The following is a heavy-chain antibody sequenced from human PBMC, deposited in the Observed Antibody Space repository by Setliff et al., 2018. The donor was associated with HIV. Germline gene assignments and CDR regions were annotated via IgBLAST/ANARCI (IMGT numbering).Heavy chain of an antibody. CDR1: SYSISSGYY. V-gene: IGHV4-38-2*01. CDR3: ARHWLKPIQELQQLPLLDYFDY. D-gene: IGHD6-13*01. CDR2: IYHSGST. Sequence: SETLSLTCAVSSYSISSGYYWGWIRQPPGKGLEWIGSIYHSGSTYYNPSLKSRVTISVDTSKNQFSLKLSSVTAADTAVYYCARHWLKPIQELQQLPLLDYFDYWGQGKLVTVSS. J-gene: IGHJ4*02.